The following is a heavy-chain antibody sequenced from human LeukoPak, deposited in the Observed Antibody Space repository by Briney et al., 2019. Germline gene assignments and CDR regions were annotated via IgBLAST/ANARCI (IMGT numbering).Heavy chain of an antibody. D-gene: IGHD1-1*01. CDR2: IKQDGSEK. V-gene: IGHV3-7*01. Sequence: PGGSLRLSCAASGFTFSSYWMSWVRQAPGKGLEWVANIKQDGSEKYYVDSVKGRSTISRDNSKNTLYLQMNSLRAEDTAVYYCANWEPNLDYWGQGTLVTVSS. CDR3: ANWEPNLDY. J-gene: IGHJ4*02. CDR1: GFTFSSYW.